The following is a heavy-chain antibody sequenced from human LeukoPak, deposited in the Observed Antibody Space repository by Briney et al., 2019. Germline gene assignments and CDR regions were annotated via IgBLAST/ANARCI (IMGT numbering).Heavy chain of an antibody. Sequence: SVKVSCKASGGTFSSYAISWVRQAPGQGLEWMGGIIPSFGTANYAQEFQGRVTITADKSTSTAYMKLSSLRSEDTAVYYCARALGYCTNGVCSDYYYYYMDVWGKGTTVTVSS. V-gene: IGHV1-69*06. D-gene: IGHD2-8*01. CDR1: GGTFSSYA. CDR2: IIPSFGTA. J-gene: IGHJ6*03. CDR3: ARALGYCTNGVCSDYYYYYMDV.